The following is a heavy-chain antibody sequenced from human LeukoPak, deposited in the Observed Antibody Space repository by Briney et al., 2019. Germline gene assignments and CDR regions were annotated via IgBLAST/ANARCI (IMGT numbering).Heavy chain of an antibody. CDR1: GGSISSSSYY. V-gene: IGHV4-39*01. J-gene: IGHJ4*02. Sequence: TTSETLSLTCTVSGGSISSSSYYWGWIRQPPGKGLEWIGSIYYSGSTYYNPSLKSRVTISVDTSKNQFSLKLTSLTAADTAVYYCARHRDDIVTANHPEIIDYWGQGNLVTVSS. D-gene: IGHD3-9*01. CDR3: ARHRDDIVTANHPEIIDY. CDR2: IYYSGST.